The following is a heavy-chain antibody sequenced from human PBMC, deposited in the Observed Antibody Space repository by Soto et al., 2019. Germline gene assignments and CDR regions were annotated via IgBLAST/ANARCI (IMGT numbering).Heavy chain of an antibody. Sequence: GGSLRLSCAASGFTFSNAWMSWVRQAPGKGLEWVGRIKSNADGGTTDYAAPVKGRFTLSRDDSKTTLYLQMNSLKTEDTAVYYCTTDQGYDFWNGYYELDYWGQGTLVTVSS. D-gene: IGHD3-3*01. J-gene: IGHJ4*02. CDR2: IKSNADGGTT. V-gene: IGHV3-15*01. CDR1: GFTFSNAW. CDR3: TTDQGYDFWNGYYELDY.